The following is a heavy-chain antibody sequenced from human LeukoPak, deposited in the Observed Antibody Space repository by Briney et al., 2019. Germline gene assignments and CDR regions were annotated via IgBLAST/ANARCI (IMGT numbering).Heavy chain of an antibody. Sequence: GGSLRLSCAASGFTFSSYAMSWVRQAPGRGLEWVSAISGIGGSTYYADSVKGRFTISRDNSKNTLYLQMNSLRAEDTAVYYCAKDLNYDILTGYRPSAFDIWGQGTMVTVSS. CDR1: GFTFSSYA. V-gene: IGHV3-23*01. CDR2: ISGIGGST. CDR3: AKDLNYDILTGYRPSAFDI. D-gene: IGHD3-9*01. J-gene: IGHJ3*02.